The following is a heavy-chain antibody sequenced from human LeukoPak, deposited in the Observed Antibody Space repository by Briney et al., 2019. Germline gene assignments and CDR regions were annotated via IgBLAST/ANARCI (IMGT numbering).Heavy chain of an antibody. CDR3: ARPKNWNYDGDFDY. CDR2: IYYSGST. V-gene: IGHV4-39*01. Sequence: SETLSLTCTVSGGSISSSSYYWGWIRQPPGKGLEWIGSIYYSGSTYYNPSLKSRVTISVDTSKNQFSLKLSSVTAADTAAYYCARPKNWNYDGDFDYWGQGTLVTVSS. D-gene: IGHD1-7*01. J-gene: IGHJ4*02. CDR1: GGSISSSSYY.